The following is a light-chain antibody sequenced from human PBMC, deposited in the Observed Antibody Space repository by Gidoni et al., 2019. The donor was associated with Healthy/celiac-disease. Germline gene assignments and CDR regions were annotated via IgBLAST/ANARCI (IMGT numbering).Light chain of an antibody. CDR2: QDS. V-gene: IGLV3-1*01. Sequence: SYELTQPPSVSVPPGQTASITCSGDKVGDKYACWYQQKPGKSPVLVIYQDSKRPSGIPGRFSGSNSGNTATLTISGTQAMDEADYYCQAWDSSTVVFGGGTKLTVL. CDR1: KVGDKY. J-gene: IGLJ2*01. CDR3: QAWDSSTVV.